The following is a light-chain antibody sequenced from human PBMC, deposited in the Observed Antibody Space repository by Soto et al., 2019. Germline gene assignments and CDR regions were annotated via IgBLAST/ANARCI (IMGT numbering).Light chain of an antibody. CDR2: GAS. CDR1: LSVSSNY. CDR3: QQYGSSPST. J-gene: IGKJ4*01. V-gene: IGKV3-20*01. Sequence: EIVLTQSPGTLSLSPGERATLSCRASLSVSSNYVAWYQQKPGQAPRLLIYGASSRATGIPDRFSGSGSGTDFTLTISRLEPEDFAVYYCQQYGSSPSTFGGGTKVDIK.